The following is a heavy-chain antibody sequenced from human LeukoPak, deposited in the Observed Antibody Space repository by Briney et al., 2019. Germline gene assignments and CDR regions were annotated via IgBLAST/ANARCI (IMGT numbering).Heavy chain of an antibody. CDR2: INPSGGST. J-gene: IGHJ5*02. CDR1: GYTFTSYY. D-gene: IGHD6-19*01. CDR3: ARDGRVAGTGENWFDP. Sequence: ASVKVSCKASGYTFTSYYMHWVRQAPGQGLEWMGIINPSGGSTSYAQKLQGRVTMTWDTSTSTVYMELSSLRSEDTAVYYCARDGRVAGTGENWFDPWGQGTLVTVSS. V-gene: IGHV1-46*01.